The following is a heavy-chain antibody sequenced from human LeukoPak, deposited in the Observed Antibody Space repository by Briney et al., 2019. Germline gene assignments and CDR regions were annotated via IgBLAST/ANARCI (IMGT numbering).Heavy chain of an antibody. CDR1: GFTFSSYE. J-gene: IGHJ6*04. CDR3: AELGIPMIGGV. D-gene: IGHD3-10*02. CDR2: ISSSGSTI. V-gene: IGHV3-48*03. Sequence: GGSLRLSCAASGFTFSSYEMNWVRQAPGKGLELVSYISSSGSTIYYADSVKGRFTISRDNAKNSLYLQMNSLRAEDTAVYYCAELGIPMIGGVWGKGTTVTISS.